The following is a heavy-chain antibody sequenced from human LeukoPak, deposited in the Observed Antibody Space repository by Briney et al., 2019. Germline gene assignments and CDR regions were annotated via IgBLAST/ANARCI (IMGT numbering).Heavy chain of an antibody. CDR1: GGSFSGYY. Sequence: DPSETLSLTCAVYGGSFSGYYWSWIRQPPGKGLEWIGYIYYSGSTKNNPSLKSRVTMSVDTSKNQYSLKLSSVTAADTAVYYCARRLSEWYFDLWGRGTLVTVSS. J-gene: IGHJ2*01. V-gene: IGHV4-59*08. D-gene: IGHD3-16*01. CDR2: IYYSGST. CDR3: ARRLSEWYFDL.